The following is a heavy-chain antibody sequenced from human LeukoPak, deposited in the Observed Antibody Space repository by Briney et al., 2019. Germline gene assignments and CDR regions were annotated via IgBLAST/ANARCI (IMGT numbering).Heavy chain of an antibody. CDR2: INHSGST. D-gene: IGHD4-17*01. J-gene: IGHJ4*02. V-gene: IGHV4-34*01. Sequence: SETLALNCAVYGGSFSGYYWSWIRQPPGKGLEWIGEINHSGSTNYNPSLKGRVTISVDTSKNQFSLKLSSVTAADTAVYYCAREGLNGDVDYWGQGTLVTVSS. CDR3: AREGLNGDVDY. CDR1: GGSFSGYY.